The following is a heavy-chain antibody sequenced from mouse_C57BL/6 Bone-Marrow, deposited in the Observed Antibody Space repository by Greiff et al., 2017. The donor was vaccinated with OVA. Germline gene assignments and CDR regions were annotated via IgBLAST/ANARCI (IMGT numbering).Heavy chain of an antibody. CDR1: GYTFTSYW. D-gene: IGHD1-1*01. J-gene: IGHJ3*01. CDR2: IDPSDSYT. CDR3: AKGGLLFAY. V-gene: IGHV1-50*01. Sequence: QVQLQQPGAELVKPGASVKLSCKASGYTFTSYWMQWVKQRPGPGLEWIGEIDPSDSYTNYNQKFKGKATLTVDTSSSTAYMQLSSLTSEDSAVYYCAKGGLLFAYWGQGTLVTVSA.